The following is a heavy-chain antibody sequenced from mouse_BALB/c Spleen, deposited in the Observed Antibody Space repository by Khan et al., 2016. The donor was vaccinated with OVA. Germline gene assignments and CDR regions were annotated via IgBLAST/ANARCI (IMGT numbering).Heavy chain of an antibody. CDR1: GFSLTSYG. Sequence: QVQPKQSGPGLVQPSQSLSITCTVSGFSLTSYGVHWVRQSPGKGLEWLGMIWSSGSTDYNATFISRLNISKDNSKSQVFFKMNSLQANDTAIYYCARNRNGYFDYWGQGTTLTVSS. CDR3: ARNRNGYFDY. CDR2: IWSSGST. D-gene: IGHD1-1*02. J-gene: IGHJ2*01. V-gene: IGHV2-2*02.